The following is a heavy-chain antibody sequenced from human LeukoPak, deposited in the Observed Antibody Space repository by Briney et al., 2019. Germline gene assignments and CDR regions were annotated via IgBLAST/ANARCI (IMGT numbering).Heavy chain of an antibody. V-gene: IGHV3-23*01. Sequence: GGSLRLSCAASGFTFDTYAVNWVRQAPGKGLEWVSTISGSGGSTYYADSVKGRFTISRGNSKNTLYLQMNSLRAEDTAVYYCARDGGRGQGTLVTVSS. CDR3: ARDGG. CDR2: ISGSGGST. J-gene: IGHJ4*02. D-gene: IGHD2-15*01. CDR1: GFTFDTYA.